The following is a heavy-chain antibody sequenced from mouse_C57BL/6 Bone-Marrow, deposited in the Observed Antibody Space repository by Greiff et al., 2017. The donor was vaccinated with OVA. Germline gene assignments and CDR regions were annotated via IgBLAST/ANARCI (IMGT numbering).Heavy chain of an antibody. CDR1: GYTFTSYW. J-gene: IGHJ4*01. D-gene: IGHD1-1*01. CDR3: ARYGSSYSYAMDY. CDR2: IYPSDSET. Sequence: VQLQQPGAELVRPGSSVKLSCKASGYTFTSYWMDWVKQRPGQGLEWIGNIYPSDSETHYNQKFKDKATLTVDKSSSTAYMQLSSLTSEDSAVYYCARYGSSYSYAMDYWGQGTSVTVSS. V-gene: IGHV1-61*01.